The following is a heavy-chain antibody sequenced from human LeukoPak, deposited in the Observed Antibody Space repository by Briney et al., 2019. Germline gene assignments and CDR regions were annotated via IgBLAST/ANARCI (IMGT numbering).Heavy chain of an antibody. J-gene: IGHJ4*02. V-gene: IGHV3-21*01. CDR1: GFTFSSYS. D-gene: IGHD4-17*01. CDR2: IRSSSSYI. Sequence: PGGSLRLSCADSGFTFSSYSTNWVRQAPGKGLEWVSPIRSSSSYIYYADSVKGRFTISRDNSKKTLYLQMNSLRAEDTAVYYCAKEIWPTVTTPGRTYFDYWGQGALVTVSS. CDR3: AKEIWPTVTTPGRTYFDY.